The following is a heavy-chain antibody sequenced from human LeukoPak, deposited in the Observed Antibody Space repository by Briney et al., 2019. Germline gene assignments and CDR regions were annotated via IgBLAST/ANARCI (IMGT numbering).Heavy chain of an antibody. J-gene: IGHJ6*02. V-gene: IGHV4-61*01. D-gene: IGHD2-15*01. CDR3: ARVGVVVAARNYYYYGMDV. CDR1: GGSVSSGSYY. CDR2: IYYSGST. Sequence: SETLSLTCTVSGGSVSSGSYYWSWIRQPPGKGLEWIGYIYYSGSTNYNPSLKSRVTISVDTSKNQFSLKLSSVTAADTAVYYCARVGVVVAARNYYYYGMDVWGQGTTVTVSS.